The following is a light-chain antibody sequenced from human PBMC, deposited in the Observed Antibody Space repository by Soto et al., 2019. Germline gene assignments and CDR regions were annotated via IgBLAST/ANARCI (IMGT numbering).Light chain of an antibody. J-gene: IGLJ1*01. Sequence: QSALTQPASVSGSPGQSITISCTGTSSDVGGSNYVSWYQQHPGKAPKLMIYEVSNRPSGVSNRFSGSKSGNTASLTNSGLQADDEADDYCSSYTSSSTYYVFGTGTKLTVL. CDR2: EVS. V-gene: IGLV2-14*01. CDR1: SSDVGGSNY. CDR3: SSYTSSSTYYV.